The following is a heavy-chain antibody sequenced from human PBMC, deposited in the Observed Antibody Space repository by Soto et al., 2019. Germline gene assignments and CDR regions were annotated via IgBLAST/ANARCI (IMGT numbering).Heavy chain of an antibody. Sequence: QVQLVESGGGVVQPGRSLRLSCAASGFTFNNYGMHWVRQAPGKGLEWVATISYDGSKKYYADSVKGRFTISRDNSKKTLNLQVNSLRAEDTAVYYCAKDNLLVVVTIAAFDYWGQGTLVTVSS. CDR3: AKDNLLVVVTIAAFDY. CDR1: GFTFNNYG. CDR2: ISYDGSKK. J-gene: IGHJ4*02. V-gene: IGHV3-30*18. D-gene: IGHD2-21*02.